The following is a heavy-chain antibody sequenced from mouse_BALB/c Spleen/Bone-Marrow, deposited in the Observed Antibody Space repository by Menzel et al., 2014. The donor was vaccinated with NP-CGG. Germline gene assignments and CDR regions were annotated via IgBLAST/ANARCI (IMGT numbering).Heavy chain of an antibody. CDR1: GFSLTSYD. CDR2: IWTGGGT. Sequence: VKLVESGPGLVAPSQSLSIPCTVSGFSLTSYDISWIRQPPGKGLEWLGVIWTGGGTNYNSAFMSRLSISKDNSKSQVFLKMNSLQTDDTAIYYCVRDRRPSYATDYWGQGTSVTVSS. V-gene: IGHV2-9-2*01. J-gene: IGHJ4*01. CDR3: VRDRRPSYATDY.